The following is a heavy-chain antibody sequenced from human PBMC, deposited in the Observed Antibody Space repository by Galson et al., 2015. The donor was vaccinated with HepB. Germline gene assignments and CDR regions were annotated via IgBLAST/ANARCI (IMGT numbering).Heavy chain of an antibody. CDR3: ARPYRPDECDFLIEY. J-gene: IGHJ4*02. Sequence: LRLSCAASGFTFSAYGMHWVRQAPGKGLEWVAVICSDGTSEYYADSVKGRFTTSRDNSKNTLYLQLNSLRAEDTAVYYCARPYRPDECDFLIEYWGRGTLVTVSS. CDR2: ICSDGTSE. V-gene: IGHV3-33*01. CDR1: GFTFSAYG. D-gene: IGHD3/OR15-3a*01.